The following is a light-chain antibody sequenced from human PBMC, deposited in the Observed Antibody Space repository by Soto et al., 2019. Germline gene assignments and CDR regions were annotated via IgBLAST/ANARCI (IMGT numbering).Light chain of an antibody. Sequence: DIQMTQSPSTLSASVGDRVTITCRASQSISSWLAWYQQKPGNAPRLLIYKASNLDSGVPSRFSGRGSGTEFTLTYSSLQPDDSATYYCQQYNDNWTFGQGTKVEIK. CDR2: KAS. J-gene: IGKJ1*01. V-gene: IGKV1-5*03. CDR3: QQYNDNWT. CDR1: QSISSW.